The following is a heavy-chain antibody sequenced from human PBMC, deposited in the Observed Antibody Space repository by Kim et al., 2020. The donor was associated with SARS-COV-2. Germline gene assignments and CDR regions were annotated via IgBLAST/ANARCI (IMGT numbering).Heavy chain of an antibody. CDR3: AKGGVVIRASPVDY. Sequence: GGSLRLSCAASGFTFSSYGMHWVRQAPGKGLEWVAVISYDGSNKYYADSVKGRFTISRDNSKNTLYLQMNSLRAEDTAVYYCAKGGVVIRASPVDYWGQGTLVTVSS. CDR1: GFTFSSYG. J-gene: IGHJ4*02. V-gene: IGHV3-30*18. D-gene: IGHD3-3*01. CDR2: ISYDGSNK.